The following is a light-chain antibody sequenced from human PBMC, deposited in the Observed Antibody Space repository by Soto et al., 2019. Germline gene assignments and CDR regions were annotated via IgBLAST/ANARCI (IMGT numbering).Light chain of an antibody. J-gene: IGLJ2*01. CDR1: SSDVGDYNY. Sequence: QSVLTQPASVSGSPGQSITISCTGTSSDVGDYNYVSWYQQHPGKAPKLIIYDVSNRPSGVSNRFSGSKSGNTASLTISGLRAEDEADYYCSSYTSSIVVFGGGTKLTVL. V-gene: IGLV2-14*01. CDR2: DVS. CDR3: SSYTSSIVV.